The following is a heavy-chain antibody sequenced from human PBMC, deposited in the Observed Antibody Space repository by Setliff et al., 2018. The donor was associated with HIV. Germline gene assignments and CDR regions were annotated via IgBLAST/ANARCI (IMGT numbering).Heavy chain of an antibody. J-gene: IGHJ4*02. CDR3: ASHGRAYFLDASGYFDS. D-gene: IGHD3-22*01. Sequence: PGGSLRLSCAASGFTFSSYSMNWVRQAPGKGLEWVSVIFSGGTTNYADSVKGRFTISRGNSQNTLFLQMDNLRPEDTAVYFCASHGRAYFLDASGYFDSWGQGALVTVSS. CDR2: IFSGGTT. V-gene: IGHV3-66*02. CDR1: GFTFSSYS.